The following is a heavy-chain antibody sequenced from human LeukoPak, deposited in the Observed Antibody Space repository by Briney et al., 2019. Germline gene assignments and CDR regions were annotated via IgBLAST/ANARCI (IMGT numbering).Heavy chain of an antibody. Sequence: AETLSLTCTVSGGSISSYYWSWIRQPPGKGLEWIGYIHYSGSSKHNPSLKSRVTISVDTSKKQFSLKLTSVTAADTAVYFCARDGITGTPHFDYWGQGTLVTVFS. CDR2: IHYSGSS. V-gene: IGHV4-59*01. J-gene: IGHJ4*02. D-gene: IGHD1-20*01. CDR3: ARDGITGTPHFDY. CDR1: GGSISSYY.